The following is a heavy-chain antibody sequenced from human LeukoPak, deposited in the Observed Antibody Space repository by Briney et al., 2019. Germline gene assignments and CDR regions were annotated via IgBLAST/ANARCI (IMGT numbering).Heavy chain of an antibody. CDR3: ARGHSRDAFDI. CDR1: GGTFSSYA. Sequence: GASVNVSCKASGGTFSSYAISWVRQAPGQGLEWMGGIIPIFGTANYAQKFQGRATITADESTSTAYMELSSLRSEDTAVYYCARGHSRDAFDIWGQGTMVTVSS. CDR2: IIPIFGTA. V-gene: IGHV1-69*13. J-gene: IGHJ3*02. D-gene: IGHD6-13*01.